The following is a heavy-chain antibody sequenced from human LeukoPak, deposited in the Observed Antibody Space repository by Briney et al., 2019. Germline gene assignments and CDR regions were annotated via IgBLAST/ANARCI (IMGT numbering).Heavy chain of an antibody. J-gene: IGHJ4*02. CDR2: IRSKANSYAT. V-gene: IGHV3-73*01. Sequence: GGSLRLSCAASGFTFSGSAMHWVRQASGKGLEWAARIRSKANSYATTYAESVKGRFTISRDASKNTAYLQMNSLNTEDTAVYYCASPMDSWATEGGQGPRVPVSS. CDR3: ASPMDSWATE. D-gene: IGHD5-12*01. CDR1: GFTFSGSA.